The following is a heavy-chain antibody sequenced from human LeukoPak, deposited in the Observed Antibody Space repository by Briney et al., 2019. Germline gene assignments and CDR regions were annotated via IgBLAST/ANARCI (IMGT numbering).Heavy chain of an antibody. J-gene: IGHJ4*02. D-gene: IGHD3-22*01. CDR1: GGTFRSYA. CDR2: IIPIFGTA. CDR3: ASKRSSGYYYVQAFDY. V-gene: IGHV1-69*13. Sequence: SVKVSCKASGGTFRSYAISWVRQAPGQGLEWMGGIIPIFGTANYAQKFQGRVTITADESTSTAYMELSSLRSEDTAVYYCASKRSSGYYYVQAFDYWGQGTLVTVSS.